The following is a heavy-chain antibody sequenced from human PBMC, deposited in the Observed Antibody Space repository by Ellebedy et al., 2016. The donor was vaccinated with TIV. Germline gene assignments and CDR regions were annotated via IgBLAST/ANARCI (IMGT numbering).Heavy chain of an antibody. CDR2: IFHSGNT. CDR1: RVSITDPTYY. J-gene: IGHJ5*02. D-gene: IGHD3-9*01. V-gene: IGHV4-39*01. Sequence: MPSETLSLTCTVSRVSITDPTYYWAWLRQPPGKGLDWLGTIFHSGNTYNSPTLSIRGSMSVDTSRNQFSLDLKSVTAADPAVYYCARHLRYSDWRILDLWGPGILVAVSS. CDR3: ARHLRYSDWRILDL.